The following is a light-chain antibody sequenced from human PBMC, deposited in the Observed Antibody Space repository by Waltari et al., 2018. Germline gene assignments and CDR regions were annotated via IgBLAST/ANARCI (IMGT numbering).Light chain of an antibody. J-gene: IGLJ2*01. Sequence: MLTSPPSLSESPGETVTIPCNRSRGLIARLVVHWYQQRPGSAPTTVIYDDDLRPSGVPDRFSGSIDSSSNSASLTISGLKTEDEADYYCQSYDDTTNQVFGGGTKLTVL. CDR1: RGLIARLV. CDR3: QSYDDTTNQV. V-gene: IGLV6-57*04. CDR2: DDD.